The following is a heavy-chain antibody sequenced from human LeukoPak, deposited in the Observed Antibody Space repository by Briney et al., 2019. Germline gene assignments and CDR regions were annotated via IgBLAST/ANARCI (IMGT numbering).Heavy chain of an antibody. D-gene: IGHD6-19*01. V-gene: IGHV1-18*01. J-gene: IGHJ2*01. CDR3: ARDPSNTSGRYQYFDL. CDR2: ISAFNGDT. CDR1: GYTVAHHG. Sequence: ASLKLSCKANGYTVAHHGITWVPQAHGQELEWMGWISAFNGDTIYAQTVQGRVTMTTDTSTTTAYMELRSMTSDDTALYYCARDPSNTSGRYQYFDLWGRGTLVTVSS.